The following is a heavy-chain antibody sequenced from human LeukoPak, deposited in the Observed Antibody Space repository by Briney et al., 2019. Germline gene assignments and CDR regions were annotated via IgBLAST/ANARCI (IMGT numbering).Heavy chain of an antibody. J-gene: IGHJ4*02. D-gene: IGHD3-10*01. CDR3: ARDRLPSPRDYGSGYGDY. CDR2: IKQDGSEK. Sequence: GGSLRLSCAASGFTFSSYAMSWVRQAPGKGLEWVANIKQDGSEKYYVDSVKGRFTISRDNAKNSLYLQMNSLRAEDTAVYYCARDRLPSPRDYGSGYGDYWGQGTLVTVSS. V-gene: IGHV3-7*01. CDR1: GFTFSSYA.